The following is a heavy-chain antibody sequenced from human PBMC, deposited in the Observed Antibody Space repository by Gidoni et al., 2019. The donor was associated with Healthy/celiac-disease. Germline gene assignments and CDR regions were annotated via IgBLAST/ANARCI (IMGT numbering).Heavy chain of an antibody. Sequence: QVQLQQWGACLLTPSATLSLTCAVYGGSFSGYYWRWIRQPPGKWLEWMGEINHSGSTNYNPSLKSRVTISVDTSKNQFSLKLSSVTAADTAVYYCAKPRVLRAFDIWGQGTMVTVSS. CDR1: GGSFSGYY. V-gene: IGHV4-34*01. CDR2: INHSGST. CDR3: AKPRVLRAFDI. J-gene: IGHJ3*02.